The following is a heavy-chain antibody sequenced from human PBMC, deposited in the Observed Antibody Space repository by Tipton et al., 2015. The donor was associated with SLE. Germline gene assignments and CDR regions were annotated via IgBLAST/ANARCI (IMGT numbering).Heavy chain of an antibody. CDR1: GGSISGHY. CDR3: ARAKRDDYYYYGMDV. Sequence: TLSLTCTVSGGSISGHYWSWIRQPPGKGLEWIGYIYYSGSTNYNPSLKSRVTMSVDTSKNQFSLKLSSVTAADTAVYYCARAKRDDYYYYGMDVWGQGTTVTVSS. D-gene: IGHD3-16*01. J-gene: IGHJ6*02. V-gene: IGHV4-59*11. CDR2: IYYSGST.